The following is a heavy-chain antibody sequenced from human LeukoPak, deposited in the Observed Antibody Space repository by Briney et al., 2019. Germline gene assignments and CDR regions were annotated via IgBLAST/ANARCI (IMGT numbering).Heavy chain of an antibody. CDR3: TRENRPFCPFAF. D-gene: IGHD2/OR15-2a*01. CDR2: IAHDGRT. Sequence: SETPSLTCGVSGGSIDITNFWSWVRQAPGKGLEWIGEIAHDGRTNYNPSLRCRVTMFLDRANNQFSLSLTSVTAADSAVYYCTRENRPFCPFAFWGQGVLVTVSS. CDR1: GGSIDITNF. V-gene: IGHV4-4*02. J-gene: IGHJ4*02.